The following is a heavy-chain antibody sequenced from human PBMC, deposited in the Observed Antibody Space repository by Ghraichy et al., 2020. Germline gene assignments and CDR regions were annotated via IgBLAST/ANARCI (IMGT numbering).Heavy chain of an antibody. CDR2: ISSISTYI. D-gene: IGHD2-2*01. J-gene: IGHJ4*02. CDR3: ARDRMGACTSTTCYGSY. Sequence: GGSLRLSCAASGFTFSSYTMNWVRQAPGKGLEWVSSISSISTYIYYADSVKGRFTISRDNSKNSLYLQMNSLRAEDTAVYYCARDRMGACTSTTCYGSYWGQGTLVTVSS. V-gene: IGHV3-21*06. CDR1: GFTFSSYT.